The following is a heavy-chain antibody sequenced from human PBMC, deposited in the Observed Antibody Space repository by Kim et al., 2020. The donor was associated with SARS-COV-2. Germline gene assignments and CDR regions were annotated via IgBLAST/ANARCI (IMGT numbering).Heavy chain of an antibody. CDR1: GFTFSSYS. CDR2: ISSSSSYI. J-gene: IGHJ4*02. V-gene: IGHV3-21*01. CDR3: ASPLXTAMAQFCY. D-gene: IGHD5-18*01. Sequence: GGSLRLSCAASGFTFSSYSMNWVRQAPGKGLEWVSSISSSSSYIYYADSVKGRFTISRDNAKNSLXLQMNSLRAEDTAVYYCASPLXTAMAQFCYWGQGTXVTVSS.